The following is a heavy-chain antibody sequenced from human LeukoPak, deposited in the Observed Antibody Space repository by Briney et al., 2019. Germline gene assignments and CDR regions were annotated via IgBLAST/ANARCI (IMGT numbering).Heavy chain of an antibody. CDR3: VRGIPVSGLDYFDS. D-gene: IGHD3/OR15-3a*01. J-gene: IGHJ4*02. CDR2: LYYSGTP. V-gene: IGHV4-39*02. CDR1: GVSITGGKFY. Sequence: PSETLSLTCPVSGVSITGGKFYWGWIRQPPGKGLEWIGSLYYSGTPYYNPSLESRVAMSLATSENHFSLSLTSVTAADTAIYYCVRGIPVSGLDYFDSWGQGTLVTVSS.